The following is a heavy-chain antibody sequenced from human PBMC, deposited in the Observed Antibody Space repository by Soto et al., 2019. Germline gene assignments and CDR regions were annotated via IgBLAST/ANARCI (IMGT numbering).Heavy chain of an antibody. CDR2: IDPSDSYT. CDR3: ARAFNDYGDYQLYGMDV. CDR1: GYSFTSYW. V-gene: IGHV5-10-1*01. D-gene: IGHD4-17*01. Sequence: GESLKISCKGSGYSFTSYWISWVRQMPGKGLEWMGRIDPSDSYTNYSPSFQGHVTISADKSISTAYLQWSSLKASDTAMYYCARAFNDYGDYQLYGMDVWGQGTTVTVYS. J-gene: IGHJ6*02.